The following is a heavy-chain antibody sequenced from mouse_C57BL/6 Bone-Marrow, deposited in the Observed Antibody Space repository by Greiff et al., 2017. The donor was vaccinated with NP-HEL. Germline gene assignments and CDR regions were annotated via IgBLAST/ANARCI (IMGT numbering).Heavy chain of an antibody. J-gene: IGHJ3*01. V-gene: IGHV1-81*01. CDR1: GYTFTSYG. Sequence: VQLQQSGAELARPGASVKLSCKASGYTFTSYGISWVKQRTGQGLEWIGEIYPRSGNTYSNEKFKGKATLTADISSRTAYMELRSLTSEDSAVYFCARSRDGYYVAWFAYWGQGTLVTVSA. CDR3: ARSRDGYYVAWFAY. CDR2: IYPRSGNT. D-gene: IGHD2-3*01.